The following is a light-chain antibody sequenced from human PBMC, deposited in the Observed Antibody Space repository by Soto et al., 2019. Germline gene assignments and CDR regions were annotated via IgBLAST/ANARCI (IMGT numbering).Light chain of an antibody. CDR3: QQYSTYPWT. CDR1: QGISSF. J-gene: IGKJ1*01. CDR2: DAS. Sequence: PSSLSASVGNRVTITCRASQGISSFLAWYQQKPGKAPKVLIFDASSLESGVPSRFSGSGSATEFTLTISSLQPDDFATYYCQQYSTYPWTFGQGTKVDI. V-gene: IGKV1-5*01.